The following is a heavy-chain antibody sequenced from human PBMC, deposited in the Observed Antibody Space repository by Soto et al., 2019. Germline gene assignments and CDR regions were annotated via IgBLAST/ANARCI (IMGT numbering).Heavy chain of an antibody. D-gene: IGHD6-13*01. Sequence: SETLSLTCTVSGGSISSNYWSWIRQPPGKGLEWIGYIYHSGSTNYNPSLKSRVTISVDTSKNQFSLKLRSVTAADTAVYYCARAGYSSWFDPWGQGTLVTVSS. CDR3: ARAGYSSWFDP. CDR1: GGSISSNY. CDR2: IYHSGST. J-gene: IGHJ5*02. V-gene: IGHV4-59*01.